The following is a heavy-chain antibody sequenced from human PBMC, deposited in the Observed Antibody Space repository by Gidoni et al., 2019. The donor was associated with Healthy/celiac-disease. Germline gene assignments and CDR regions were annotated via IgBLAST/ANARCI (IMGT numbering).Heavy chain of an antibody. V-gene: IGHV3-21*01. Sequence: EVQLVESGGGLVKPGGSLRCSCADSRLPFSSYSMNWVRQAPGKGLEWFSSISSSSSYIYYADSVKGRFTISRDNAKNSLDLQMNSLRAEDTAVYYCARRIYYGSGSYESWGQGTLVTVSS. CDR1: RLPFSSYS. CDR3: ARRIYYGSGSYES. D-gene: IGHD3-10*01. CDR2: ISSSSSYI. J-gene: IGHJ4*02.